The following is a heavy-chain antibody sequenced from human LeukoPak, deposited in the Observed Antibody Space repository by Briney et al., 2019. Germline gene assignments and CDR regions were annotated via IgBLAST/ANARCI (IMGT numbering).Heavy chain of an antibody. J-gene: IGHJ4*02. V-gene: IGHV3-64*01. D-gene: IGHD5-24*01. CDR3: ARDLGDGYKGSAGY. CDR1: GFTFSSYA. Sequence: GGSLRLSCAASGFTFSSYAMHWVRQAPGKGLEYVSAISSNGGSTDYANSVKGRFTISRDNSKNTLYLQMGSLRAEDMAVYYCARDLGDGYKGSAGYWGQGTLVTVSS. CDR2: ISSNGGST.